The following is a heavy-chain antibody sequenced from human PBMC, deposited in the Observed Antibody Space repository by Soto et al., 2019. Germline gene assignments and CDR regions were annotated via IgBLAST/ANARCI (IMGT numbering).Heavy chain of an antibody. CDR1: GGSISAYY. V-gene: IGHV4-59*01. Sequence: NPSETLSLTCTFSGGSISAYYWSWIRQPPGKGLEWIGHIYYSGSTNYSPSLKSRVTISIDTSKRQFSLKLRSVTAADTAVYYCARVGSGSYYDFNWFDPWGQGKVVTVS. CDR3: ARVGSGSYYDFNWFDP. CDR2: IYYSGST. J-gene: IGHJ5*02. D-gene: IGHD1-26*01.